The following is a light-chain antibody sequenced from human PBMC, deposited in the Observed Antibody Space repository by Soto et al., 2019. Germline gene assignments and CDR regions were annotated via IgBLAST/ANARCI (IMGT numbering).Light chain of an antibody. Sequence: EIVLTQSPDTLSLSPGERATLSCRASQSVSSYLAWYQQKPGQAPSLLIYAASSRATGIPARFSGSGSGTDFTLTISSLEPEDFGVYYCQQRSSWPPWTFGQGTRVDIK. CDR1: QSVSSY. J-gene: IGKJ1*01. CDR3: QQRSSWPPWT. V-gene: IGKV3-11*01. CDR2: AAS.